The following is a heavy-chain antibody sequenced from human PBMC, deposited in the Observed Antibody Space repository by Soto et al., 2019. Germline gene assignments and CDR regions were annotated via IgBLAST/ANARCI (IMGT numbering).Heavy chain of an antibody. J-gene: IGHJ3*02. CDR3: ARRGTTGYCSGDTCYSGALDI. Sequence: SETLSLTCTVAGGSISGYYWIWIRPPPGKGLEWIGYIYYSGSTIYNPSLKSRVTISIDTSKNQFSLKLSSVTAADTAVYYCARRGTTGYCSGDTCYSGALDIWGQGTMVTVSS. V-gene: IGHV4-59*08. D-gene: IGHD2-15*01. CDR2: IYYSGST. CDR1: GGSISGYY.